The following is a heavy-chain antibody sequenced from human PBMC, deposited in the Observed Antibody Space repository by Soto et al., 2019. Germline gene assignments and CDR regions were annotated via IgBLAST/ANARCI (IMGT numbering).Heavy chain of an antibody. CDR2: ISYDGSNK. J-gene: IGHJ3*02. V-gene: IGHV3-30*18. D-gene: IGHD2-21*02. Sequence: QVQLVESGGDVVQPGRSLRLSCAASGFTFSSYGMHWVRQAPGKGLEWVAVISYDGSNKYCADSVKGRFTISRDNSKNTMYLQMNSLRAEDTAVYYCAKAMVVVTAISGGGGFDKWGQGTLVTVSS. CDR1: GFTFSSYG. CDR3: AKAMVVVTAISGGGGFDK.